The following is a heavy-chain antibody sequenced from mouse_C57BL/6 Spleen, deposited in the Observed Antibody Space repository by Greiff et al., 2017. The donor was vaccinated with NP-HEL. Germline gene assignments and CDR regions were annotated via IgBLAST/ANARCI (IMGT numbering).Heavy chain of an antibody. D-gene: IGHD3-2*02. CDR3: ASLDSSGYRGYAMDY. Sequence: VQLQQSGPELVKPGASVKISCKASGYTFTDYYMNWVKQSHGKSLEWIGDINPNNGGTSYNQKFKGKATLTVDKSSSTAYMELRSLTSEDSAVYYCASLDSSGYRGYAMDYWGQGTSVTVSS. CDR1: GYTFTDYY. CDR2: INPNNGGT. J-gene: IGHJ4*01. V-gene: IGHV1-26*01.